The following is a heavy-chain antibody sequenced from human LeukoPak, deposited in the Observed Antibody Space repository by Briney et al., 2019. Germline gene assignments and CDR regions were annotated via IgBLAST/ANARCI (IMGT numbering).Heavy chain of an antibody. CDR1: GFTFSSYA. CDR2: ISYDGSNK. V-gene: IGHV3-30-3*01. CDR3: AKDTPGITIPTFGVDY. J-gene: IGHJ4*02. D-gene: IGHD3-9*01. Sequence: PGGSLRLSCAASGFTFSSYAMHWVRQAPGKGLEWVAVISYDGSNKYYADSVKGRFTISRDNSKNTLYLQMNSLRAEDTAVYYCAKDTPGITIPTFGVDYWGQGTLVTVSS.